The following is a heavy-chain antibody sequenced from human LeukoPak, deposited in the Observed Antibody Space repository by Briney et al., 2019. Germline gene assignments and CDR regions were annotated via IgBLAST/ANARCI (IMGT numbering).Heavy chain of an antibody. CDR3: ARGEIAVAGTFYYYGMDV. CDR1: GGTFSSYA. Sequence: SVKVSCKASGGTFSSYAISWVRQAPGQGLEWRGGIIPIFGTASYAQKFQGRVTITADESTSTAYMELSSLRSEDTAVYYCARGEIAVAGTFYYYGMDVWGQGTTVTVSS. D-gene: IGHD6-19*01. V-gene: IGHV1-69*01. CDR2: IIPIFGTA. J-gene: IGHJ6*02.